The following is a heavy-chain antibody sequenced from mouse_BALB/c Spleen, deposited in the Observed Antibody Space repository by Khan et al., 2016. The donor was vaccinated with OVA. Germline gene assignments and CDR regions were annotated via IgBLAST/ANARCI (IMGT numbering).Heavy chain of an antibody. V-gene: IGHV1-69*02. D-gene: IGHD1-1*01. CDR3: VGAFHYVSMTWFGY. CDR2: IDPSDSYT. Sequence: QVQLQQPGAELVKPGASVKLSCKASGYPLTSYWLHWVKQRPGQGLEWIGEIDPSDSYTNYNQKVKGKATVTVDKTSRTTYLQLSNLPSEDCAVHFCVGAFHYVSMTWFGYWGQGTLVTVSA. CDR1: GYPLTSYW. J-gene: IGHJ3*02.